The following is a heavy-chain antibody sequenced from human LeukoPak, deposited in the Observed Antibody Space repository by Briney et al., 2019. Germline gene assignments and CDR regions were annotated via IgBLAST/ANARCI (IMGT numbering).Heavy chain of an antibody. CDR3: ASWAGGNEPVASFDY. V-gene: IGHV1-2*02. D-gene: IGHD1-14*01. CDR1: GYTFTGYY. Sequence: ASVKVSCKPSGYTFTGYYMHWMRQAPGQGLEWMGWVNLNSGGTNYAQKFQGRVTMTRDTSISTAYMELSRLRYDDTAVYYCASWAGGNEPVASFDYWGQGTLVTVSS. J-gene: IGHJ4*02. CDR2: VNLNSGGT.